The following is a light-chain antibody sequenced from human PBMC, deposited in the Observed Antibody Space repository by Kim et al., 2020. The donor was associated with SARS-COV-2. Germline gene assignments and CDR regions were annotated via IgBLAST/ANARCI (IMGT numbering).Light chain of an antibody. CDR1: SSNIGSNY. V-gene: IGLV1-47*01. CDR2: RNN. J-gene: IGLJ3*02. CDR3: AAWDDSLSGSWV. Sequence: RDTISGSGSSSNIGSNYVYWYQQLPGTAPKILIFRNNQRPSGVPDRFSGSKSGTSASLAISGLRSEDEADYYCAAWDDSLSGSWVFGGGTQLTVL.